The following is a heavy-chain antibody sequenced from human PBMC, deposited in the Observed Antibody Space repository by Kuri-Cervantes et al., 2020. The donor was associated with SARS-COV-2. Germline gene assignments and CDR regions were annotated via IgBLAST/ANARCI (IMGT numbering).Heavy chain of an antibody. Sequence: SETLSLTCTVSGGSISSSSYYWGWIRQPPGKGLEWIGSIYYSGSTYYNPSPKSRVTISVDTSKNQFSLKLSSVTAADTAVYYCARGTGSYYDFWSGSNFDYWGQGTLVTVSS. D-gene: IGHD3-3*01. V-gene: IGHV4-39*07. J-gene: IGHJ4*02. CDR3: ARGTGSYYDFWSGSNFDY. CDR1: GGSISSSSYY. CDR2: IYYSGST.